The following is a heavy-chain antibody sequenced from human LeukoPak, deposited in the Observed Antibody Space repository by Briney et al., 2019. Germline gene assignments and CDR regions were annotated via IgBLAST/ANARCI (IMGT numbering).Heavy chain of an antibody. CDR1: GGSISSYY. D-gene: IGHD4-17*01. J-gene: IGHJ4*02. CDR2: IYTSGST. Sequence: SETLSLTCTVSGGSISSYYWSWIRQPPGKGLEWIGRIYTSGSTNYNPSLKSRVTMSVDTSKNQFSLKLSSVTAADTAVYYCAREIYNGDSPPYYFDYWGQGTLVTVSS. V-gene: IGHV4-4*07. CDR3: AREIYNGDSPPYYFDY.